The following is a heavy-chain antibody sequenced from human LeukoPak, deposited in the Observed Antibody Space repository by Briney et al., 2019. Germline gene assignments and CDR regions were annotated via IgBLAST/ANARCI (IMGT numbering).Heavy chain of an antibody. CDR1: GGSISSGGYY. J-gene: IGHJ4*02. CDR2: IYYSGST. CDR3: ARQVDFRVAYYFDY. D-gene: IGHD3-3*01. Sequence: SQTLSLTCTVSGGSISSGGYYWSWIRQPPGKGLEWLGYIYYSGSTYYNPSLRSRVTISVDTSKNQFSLKLSSVTAADTAVYYCARQVDFRVAYYFDYWGQGTLVTVSS. V-gene: IGHV4-31*03.